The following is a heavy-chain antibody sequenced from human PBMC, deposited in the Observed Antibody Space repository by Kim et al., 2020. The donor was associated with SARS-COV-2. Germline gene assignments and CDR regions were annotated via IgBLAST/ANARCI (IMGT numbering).Heavy chain of an antibody. V-gene: IGHV1-69*06. CDR3: ATTVFGGSNSRYYFDF. J-gene: IGHJ4*02. CDR2: MIPTFGTS. D-gene: IGHD3-3*01. CDR1: GDTFNTYG. Sequence: SVKVSCKASGDTFNTYGISWVRQAPGQGLEWLGGMIPTFGTSRYAQKFQGRVTMTADKFTSTAYMDLSSLTSEDTAVYYCATTVFGGSNSRYYFDFWGQGTLVTVSS.